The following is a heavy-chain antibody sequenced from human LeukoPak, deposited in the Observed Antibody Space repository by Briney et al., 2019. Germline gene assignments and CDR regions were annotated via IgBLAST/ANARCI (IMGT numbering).Heavy chain of an antibody. Sequence: SETLSLTCTVSGGSISSTSYYWTWIRQPPGRGLEWIGSIDYSGTTYYNPSLKSRVTISVDTSKNQFSLKLSSVTASDTAKYFCARRGQAAGSKGAFDYWGQGTLVTVSS. CDR3: ARRGQAAGSKGAFDY. D-gene: IGHD6-13*01. J-gene: IGHJ4*02. CDR1: GGSISSTSYY. V-gene: IGHV4-39*01. CDR2: IDYSGTT.